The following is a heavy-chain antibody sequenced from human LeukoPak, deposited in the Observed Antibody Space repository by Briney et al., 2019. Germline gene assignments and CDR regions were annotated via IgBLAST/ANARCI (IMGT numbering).Heavy chain of an antibody. Sequence: SETLSLTCTVSGGSISSYYWSWIRQPPGKGLEGIGYIYYSGSTNYNPSLKSRGTISVDTCKKKLSLMQKSVTAAHTAVYYCARGDSSSSYLYYYYYYMDVWGKGTTVTVSS. CDR2: IYYSGST. V-gene: IGHV4-59*01. D-gene: IGHD6-6*01. J-gene: IGHJ6*03. CDR3: ARGDSSSSYLYYYYYYMDV. CDR1: GGSISSYY.